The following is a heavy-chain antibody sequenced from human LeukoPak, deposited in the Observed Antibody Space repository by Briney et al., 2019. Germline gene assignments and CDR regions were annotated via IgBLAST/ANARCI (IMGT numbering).Heavy chain of an antibody. Sequence: SETLSLTCAVYGGSFSGYYWSWIRQPPGKGLEWIGEINHSGSTNYNPSLKSRVTISVDTSKNQFSLKLSSVTAADTAVYYCARVEISSTGSDYFDYWGQGTLVTVSS. J-gene: IGHJ4*02. CDR1: GGSFSGYY. V-gene: IGHV4-34*01. D-gene: IGHD2-2*01. CDR2: INHSGST. CDR3: ARVEISSTGSDYFDY.